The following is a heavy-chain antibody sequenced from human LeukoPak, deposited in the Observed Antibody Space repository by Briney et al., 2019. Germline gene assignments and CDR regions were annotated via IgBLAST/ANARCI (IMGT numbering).Heavy chain of an antibody. J-gene: IGHJ4*02. D-gene: IGHD6-13*01. CDR1: GGTFSSYA. CDR2: IIPIFGTA. CDR3: ARTIAAAGGNDY. V-gene: IGHV1-69*01. Sequence: ASVKVSCKASGGTFSSYAISWVRQAPGQGFEWMGGIIPIFGTANYAQKFQGRVTITADESTSTAYMELSSLRSEDTAVYYCARTIAAAGGNDYWGQGTLVTVSS.